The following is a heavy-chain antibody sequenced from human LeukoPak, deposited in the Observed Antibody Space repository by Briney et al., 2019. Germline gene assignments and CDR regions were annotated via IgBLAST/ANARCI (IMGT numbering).Heavy chain of an antibody. J-gene: IGHJ2*01. CDR3: ARVGDHFHWYLDL. CDR2: LYSGSDT. CDR1: GFSVSTKY. D-gene: IGHD3-10*01. V-gene: IGHV3-53*01. Sequence: GGSLRLSCAASGFSVSTKYMNWVGQAPGKGLKWFSILYSGSDTYYANSVKGRFTISRDSSKNILFLQMNDLRAEDTAVYYCARVGDHFHWYLDLWGRGTLVTVSS.